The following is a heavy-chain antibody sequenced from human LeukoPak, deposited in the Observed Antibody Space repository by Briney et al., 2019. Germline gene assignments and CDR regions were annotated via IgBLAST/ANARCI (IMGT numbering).Heavy chain of an antibody. CDR3: ASAPRRGPEFDY. V-gene: IGHV4-59*01. CDR1: GGSIGSYY. CDR2: IYYSGST. J-gene: IGHJ4*02. D-gene: IGHD3-10*01. Sequence: PSETLSLSCTVSGGSIGSYYWSWIRQPPGKGLEWIGYIYYSGSTNYNPSLKSRVTISVDTSKNQFSLKLSSVTAADTAVYYCASAPRRGPEFDYWGQGTLVTVSS.